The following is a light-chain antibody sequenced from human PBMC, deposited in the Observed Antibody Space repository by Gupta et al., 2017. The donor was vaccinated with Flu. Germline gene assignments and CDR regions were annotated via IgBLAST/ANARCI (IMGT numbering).Light chain of an antibody. CDR2: KIS. CDR1: QSRGNSDENTF. V-gene: IGKV2-30*01. J-gene: IGKJ2*01. CDR3: RQETHRPPYT. Sequence: TLGQRASIYCRSSQSRGNSDENTFVSGFHQRTGHSPRRLIHKISNRDAGVPDRFSGSGAGTDYTLEISRVEAEDVGLYYCRQETHRPPYTFGQGTKLEIK.